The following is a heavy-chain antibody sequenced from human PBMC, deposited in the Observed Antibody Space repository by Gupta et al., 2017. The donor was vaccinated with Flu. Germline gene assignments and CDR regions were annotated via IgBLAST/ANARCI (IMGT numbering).Heavy chain of an antibody. CDR1: GGSFSGYY. J-gene: IGHJ4*02. V-gene: IGHV4-34*01. CDR2: INHSGST. CDR3: AREGYGGNSGEDY. Sequence: QVQLQQWGAGLLTPSETLSLTCAVYGGSFSGYYWSWIRQPPGKGLEWIGEINHSGSTNYNPSLKSRVTISVDTSKNQFSLKLSSVTAADTAVYYCAREGYGGNSGEDYWGQGTLVTVSS. D-gene: IGHD4-23*01.